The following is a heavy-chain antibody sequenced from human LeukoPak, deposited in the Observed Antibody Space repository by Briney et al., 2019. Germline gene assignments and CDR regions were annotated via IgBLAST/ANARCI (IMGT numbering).Heavy chain of an antibody. V-gene: IGHV4-59*01. CDR1: AGSIKTYY. J-gene: IGHJ5*02. CDR2: SYHSGVT. D-gene: IGHD1-20*01. Sequence: LETLSLTCTVSAGSIKTYYWNWIRQPPGKGLEWIGYSYHSGVTNSNPALKSRVTISVDTSKNQFSLKLSSVTAADTAVYYCAGDPYNYKWFDIWGQGTLVTVSS. CDR3: AGDPYNYKWFDI.